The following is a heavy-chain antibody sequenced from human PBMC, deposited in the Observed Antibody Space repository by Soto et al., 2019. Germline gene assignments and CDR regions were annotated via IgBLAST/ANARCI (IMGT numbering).Heavy chain of an antibody. Sequence: VQLVESGGGLVQPGKSLRLSCTVSGFNFGNHARHWVRRAPEKGLEWVSSINWNGGKTGYADSVKGRFTISRDDAKNSLYLQMNSLTPEDTAFYYCASDPGSIWFNYFDSWGQGTLVSVSS. CDR3: ASDPGSIWFNYFDS. J-gene: IGHJ4*02. CDR1: GFNFGNHA. V-gene: IGHV3-9*01. CDR2: INWNGGKT. D-gene: IGHD3-10*01.